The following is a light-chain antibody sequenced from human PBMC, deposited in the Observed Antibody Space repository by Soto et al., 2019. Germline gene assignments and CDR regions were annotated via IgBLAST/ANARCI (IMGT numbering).Light chain of an antibody. V-gene: IGLV2-11*01. CDR2: DVN. J-gene: IGLJ7*01. Sequence: QSVLTQPRSVSGSPGQSITISCTGSSSDVGAYNYVSWYQQHPGQAPKFMIYDVNKRPSGVSHRFSGSKSGNTASLTISGLQAEDEADYYCLSYAGSYNFVFGAGTQLTVL. CDR1: SSDVGAYNY. CDR3: LSYAGSYNFV.